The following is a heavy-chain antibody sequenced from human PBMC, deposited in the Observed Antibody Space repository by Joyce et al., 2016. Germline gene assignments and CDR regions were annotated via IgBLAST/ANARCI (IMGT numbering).Heavy chain of an antibody. CDR3: AVRAGTYSFDC. J-gene: IGHJ4*02. CDR1: GLTFSDYR. CDR2: INSGSSSI. Sequence: EVQLVESGGGLVQPGGSLRLSCVASGLTFSDYRMNWVRQVPGKGREWVSYINSGSSSIYYADSVKGRFTISRDNAKNSLYLQMNSLGAEDTAVYYCAVRAGTYSFDCWDQGTLVTVSS. D-gene: IGHD1-1*01. V-gene: IGHV3-48*04.